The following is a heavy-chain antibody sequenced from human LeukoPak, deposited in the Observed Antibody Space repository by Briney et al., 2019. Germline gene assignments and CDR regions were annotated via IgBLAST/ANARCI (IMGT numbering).Heavy chain of an antibody. CDR3: ARVFGSSGPFYYYMDV. J-gene: IGHJ6*03. V-gene: IGHV1-18*01. CDR2: MSDYYGNT. Sequence: ASVKVSCQASGYTFTRYGISWVRQAPGQGLEWVGWMSDYYGNTNYAQKHQGRVTMTKDTSPRTAYLELRSLRSDDTVVYYCARVFGSSGPFYYYMDVWGKGTTVTVSS. D-gene: IGHD3-22*01. CDR1: GYTFTRYG.